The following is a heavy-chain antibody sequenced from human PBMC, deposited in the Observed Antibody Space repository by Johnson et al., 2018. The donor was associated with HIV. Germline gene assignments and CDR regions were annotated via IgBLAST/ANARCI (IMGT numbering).Heavy chain of an antibody. CDR3: ARGGIIHDAFDI. D-gene: IGHD1-1*01. J-gene: IGHJ3*02. Sequence: QVQLVESGGGLVQRGGSLRLSCAASGIIFSHYGMHWVRQAPGKGLEWVALISYDGTKTYYVDSVKARFTISRDDARNTLYLQMNSLRVEDTAVYYCARGGIIHDAFDIWGQGTMVTVSS. V-gene: IGHV3-30*03. CDR2: ISYDGTKT. CDR1: GIIFSHYG.